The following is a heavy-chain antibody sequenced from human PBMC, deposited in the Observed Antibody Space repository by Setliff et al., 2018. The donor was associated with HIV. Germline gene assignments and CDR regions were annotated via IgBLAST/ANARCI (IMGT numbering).Heavy chain of an antibody. CDR1: GFTFRNYG. J-gene: IGHJ4*02. D-gene: IGHD2-2*01. CDR2: IRLDGSDK. CDR3: AKEDQRVTSVDY. V-gene: IGHV3-30*02. Sequence: PGGSLRLSCAASGFTFRNYGMHWVRQAPGKGLEWVAFIRLDGSDKFYADSVKGRFTISRDNSKNTLFLQMNSLRSEDTAVYYCAKEDQRVTSVDYWGQGTSVTVSS.